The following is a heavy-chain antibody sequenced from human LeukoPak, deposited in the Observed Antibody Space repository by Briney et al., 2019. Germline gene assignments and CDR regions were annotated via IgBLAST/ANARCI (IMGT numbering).Heavy chain of an antibody. CDR2: ISGSGGST. D-gene: IGHD2-15*01. CDR3: AKSAPPVVAATPYYFDY. CDR1: GFTFSSYA. Sequence: PGGSLRLSCAASGFTFSSYAMSWVRQAPGKGLEWVSAISGSGGSTYYADSVKGRFTISRDNSKNTLYLQMNSLRAEDTAVYYCAKSAPPVVAATPYYFDYWGQGTLVTVSS. V-gene: IGHV3-23*01. J-gene: IGHJ4*02.